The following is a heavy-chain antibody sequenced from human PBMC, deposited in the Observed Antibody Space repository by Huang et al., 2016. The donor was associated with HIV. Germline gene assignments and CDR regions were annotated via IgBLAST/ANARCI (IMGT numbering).Heavy chain of an antibody. Sequence: QVQLQESGPGLVKPSQTLSLTCTVSGVSISSSSDYWSWIRQPAGKGLEWIGYIYTSGSTNYTPSLRRRVTMSIDTSKNQFSLKLSSVTAADTAVYYCTIFGSGGFDLWGRGTLVTVSS. V-gene: IGHV4-61*09. CDR1: GVSISSSSDY. CDR3: TIFGSGGFDL. D-gene: IGHD2-8*02. J-gene: IGHJ2*01. CDR2: IYTSGST.